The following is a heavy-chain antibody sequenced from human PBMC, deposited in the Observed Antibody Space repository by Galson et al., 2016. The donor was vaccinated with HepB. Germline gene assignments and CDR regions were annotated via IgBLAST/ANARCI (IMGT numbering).Heavy chain of an antibody. J-gene: IGHJ4*02. CDR2: ILYDGSKK. CDR3: AEDPYYYGSGIDLSFDY. CDR1: GFRFSSYG. Sequence: SLRLSCAASGFRFSSYGMHWVRQASGKGLEWVAVILYDGSKKYYADSVKGRFTISSDTSKNTLYLQMNSLRAEDTAVYYCAEDPYYYGSGIDLSFDYWGQGTLVTVSS. V-gene: IGHV3-30*18. D-gene: IGHD3-10*01.